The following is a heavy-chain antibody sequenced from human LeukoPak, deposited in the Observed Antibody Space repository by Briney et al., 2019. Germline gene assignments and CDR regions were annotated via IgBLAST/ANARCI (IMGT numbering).Heavy chain of an antibody. D-gene: IGHD1-26*01. CDR3: ARGRSYYNAFDI. CDR2: INHSGGT. CDR1: GGSFSGYY. J-gene: IGHJ3*02. Sequence: SETLSLTCAVYGGSFSGYYWSWIRQPPGKGLEWIGEINHSGGTNYNPSLKSRVTISVDTSKNQFSLKLSSVTAADTAVYYCARGRSYYNAFDIWGQGTMVTVSS. V-gene: IGHV4-34*01.